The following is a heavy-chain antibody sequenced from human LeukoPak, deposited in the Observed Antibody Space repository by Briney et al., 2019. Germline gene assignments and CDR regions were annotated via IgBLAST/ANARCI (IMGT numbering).Heavy chain of an antibody. Sequence: GGSLRLSCAASGFTFSSYAMHWVRQAPGKGLEWVAVISYDGSNKYYADSVKGRFTISRDNSKNTLYLQMNSLRAEDTAVYYCAKDLPPEYSSSWYIGSFDIWGQGTMVTVSS. V-gene: IGHV3-30-3*01. CDR2: ISYDGSNK. CDR3: AKDLPPEYSSSWYIGSFDI. D-gene: IGHD6-13*01. CDR1: GFTFSSYA. J-gene: IGHJ3*02.